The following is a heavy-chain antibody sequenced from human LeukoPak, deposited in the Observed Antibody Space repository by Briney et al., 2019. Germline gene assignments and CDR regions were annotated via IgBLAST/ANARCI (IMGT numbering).Heavy chain of an antibody. V-gene: IGHV4-34*01. CDR1: GGSFSGYY. J-gene: IGHJ4*02. CDR3: ARARYYYDSSGYMDRFDY. CDR2: INHSGST. D-gene: IGHD3-22*01. Sequence: KPSETLSLTCAVYGGSFSGYYWSWIRQPPGKGLEWIGEINHSGSTNYNPSLKGRVTISVDTSKNQFSLKLSSVTAADTAVYYCARARYYYDSSGYMDRFDYWGQGTLVTVSS.